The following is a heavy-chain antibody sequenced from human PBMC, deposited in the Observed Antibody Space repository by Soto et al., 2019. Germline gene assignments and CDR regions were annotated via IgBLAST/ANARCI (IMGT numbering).Heavy chain of an antibody. J-gene: IGHJ4*02. V-gene: IGHV1-69*06. Sequence: QVQLVQSGAEVKKPGSSVNVSCKASGGTFSSYAISWVRQAPGQGLEWMGGIIPIFGTANYAQKFQGRVTITADISTSTAYRGLSSLRSGDTAVYYCAREGGVGATTGWDWGQGTLVTVSS. CDR2: IIPIFGTA. D-gene: IGHD1-26*01. CDR3: AREGGVGATTGWD. CDR1: GGTFSSYA.